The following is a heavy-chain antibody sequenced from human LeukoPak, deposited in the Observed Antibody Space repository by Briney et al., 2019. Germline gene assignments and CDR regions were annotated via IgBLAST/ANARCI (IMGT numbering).Heavy chain of an antibody. CDR3: ARTLGATTVVTPDYYFDY. J-gene: IGHJ4*02. CDR1: GGTFSSYA. D-gene: IGHD4-23*01. V-gene: IGHV1-69*13. Sequence: ASVKVSCKASGGTFSSYAISWVRQAPGQGLEWMGGIIPIFGTANYAQKFQGRVTITADESTSTAYMELSSLRSEDTAVYYCARTLGATTVVTPDYYFDYWGQGTLVTVSS. CDR2: IIPIFGTA.